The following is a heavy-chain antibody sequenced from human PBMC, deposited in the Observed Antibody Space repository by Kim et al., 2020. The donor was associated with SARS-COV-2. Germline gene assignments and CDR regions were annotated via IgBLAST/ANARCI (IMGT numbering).Heavy chain of an antibody. D-gene: IGHD3-3*01. V-gene: IGHV3-74*01. CDR3: TRDLGWLLYDY. CDR1: GFTFSSYW. CDR2: IKYDGSTT. Sequence: GESLKISCAASGFTFSSYWMHWVRQAPGKGLVWVSRIKYDGSTTIYADSVKGRFTISRDNAKNTLYLQMNNLRGEDTALYYCTRDLGWLLYDYWGQGTLVTVSS. J-gene: IGHJ4*02.